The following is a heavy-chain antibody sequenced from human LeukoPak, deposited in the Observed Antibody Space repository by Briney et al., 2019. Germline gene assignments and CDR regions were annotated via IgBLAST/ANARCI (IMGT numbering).Heavy chain of an antibody. CDR3: ARLEIRGAGSYGYYYGMDV. CDR2: NYPGDSDT. J-gene: IGHJ6*02. D-gene: IGHD3-10*01. CDR1: EYSITSYW. V-gene: IGHV5-51*01. Sequence: GESLKISCKGSEYSITSYWLGWGRQLPGKVLELVGINYPGDSDTRASASFQGQGTISADKSSSTAYLQWSSLKASETAMYYCARLEIRGAGSYGYYYGMDVWGQGTTVTVSS.